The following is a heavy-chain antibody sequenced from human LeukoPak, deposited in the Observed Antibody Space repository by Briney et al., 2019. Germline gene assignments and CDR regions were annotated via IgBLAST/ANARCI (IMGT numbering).Heavy chain of an antibody. D-gene: IGHD3-10*02. CDR2: ISSSGSTI. J-gene: IGHJ6*04. CDR3: AELGITMIGGV. Sequence: SGESLRLSCAASGFTFSSYEMSWVRQAPGKGLEWVSYISSSGSTIYYADSVKGRFTISRDNAKNSLYLQMNSLRAEDTAVYYCAELGITMIGGVWGKGTTVTISS. CDR1: GFTFSSYE. V-gene: IGHV3-48*03.